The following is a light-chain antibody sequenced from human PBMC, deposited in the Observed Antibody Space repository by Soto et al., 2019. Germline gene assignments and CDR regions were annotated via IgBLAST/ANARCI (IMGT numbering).Light chain of an antibody. CDR1: QSVGSN. CDR3: QQYSNWPLLS. Sequence: EVVLTQSPATLSVSPGAGATLSCRASQSVGSNLAWYQQKPGQTPRVLIYGASTRAIGMPARFSGSGFGTEFTLTISSLQSEDFVVYYCQQYSNWPLLSFAGVTKMDI. V-gene: IGKV3-15*01. J-gene: IGKJ4*01. CDR2: GAS.